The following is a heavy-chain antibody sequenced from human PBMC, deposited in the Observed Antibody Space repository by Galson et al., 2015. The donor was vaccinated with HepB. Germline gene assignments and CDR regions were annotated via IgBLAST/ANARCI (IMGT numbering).Heavy chain of an antibody. J-gene: IGHJ6*02. D-gene: IGHD6-13*01. CDR3: ATPPGIATLGGVDV. Sequence: SETLSLTCAVSGGSFSYNYWTWIRQPPGKGLEWIGEINHSGTTNYNPSLKSRATISVDTSKNHFSLNLSSVTAADTAVYYCATPPGIATLGGVDVWGQRTTVTVSS. CDR1: GGSFSYNY. V-gene: IGHV4-34*01. CDR2: INHSGTT.